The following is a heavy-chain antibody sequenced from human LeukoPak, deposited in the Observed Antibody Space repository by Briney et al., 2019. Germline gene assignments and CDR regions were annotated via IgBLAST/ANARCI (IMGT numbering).Heavy chain of an antibody. CDR2: ISSSSTYI. D-gene: IGHD3-22*01. V-gene: IGHV3-21*06. Sequence: GGSLRLSWAASGFTFSSYSMNWVRQAPGKGLEWVSSISSSSTYIYYADSVQGRFTNSRDIAKNSLYLQMNSLRAEDTAVYYCARGGNYYDSSGYYGSLDYWGQGTLVTVSS. J-gene: IGHJ4*02. CDR1: GFTFSSYS. CDR3: ARGGNYYDSSGYYGSLDY.